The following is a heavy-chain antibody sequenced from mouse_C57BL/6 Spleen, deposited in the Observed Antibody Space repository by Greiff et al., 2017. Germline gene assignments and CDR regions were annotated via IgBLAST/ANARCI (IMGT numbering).Heavy chain of an antibody. CDR2: IGSGGST. J-gene: IGHJ4*01. D-gene: IGHD2-4*01. V-gene: IGHV2-2*01. CDR3: ARRRIYYDYDDAMDY. CDR1: GLSLTSYG. Sequence: VKLMESGPGLVQPSQRLSITCTVSGLSLTSYGVHWVRQSPGTGLEWLGVIGSGGSTDYNAAFISRLSISKDNSKSQIFFKMNSLQADDTAIYYCARRRIYYDYDDAMDYWGQGPSVTVSS.